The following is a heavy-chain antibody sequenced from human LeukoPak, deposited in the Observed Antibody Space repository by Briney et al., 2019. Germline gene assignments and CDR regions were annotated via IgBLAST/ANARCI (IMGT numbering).Heavy chain of an antibody. CDR2: IYYSGST. V-gene: IGHV4-59*08. J-gene: IGHJ4*02. Sequence: SETLSLTCTVSGGSISSYYWSWIRQPPGKGLEWIGYIYYSGSTNYNPSLKSRVTISVDTSKNQFSLQLSSVTAADTAVYYCARRAPYSYEWSTLDYWGQGTLVTVSS. CDR3: ARRAPYSYEWSTLDY. CDR1: GGSISSYY. D-gene: IGHD5-18*01.